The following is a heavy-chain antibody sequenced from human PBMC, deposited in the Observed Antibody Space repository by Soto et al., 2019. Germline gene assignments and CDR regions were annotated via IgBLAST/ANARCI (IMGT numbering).Heavy chain of an antibody. V-gene: IGHV3-23*01. CDR1: GFTFSSYA. J-gene: IGHJ4*02. CDR2: ISGSGGST. Sequence: EVQLLESGGGLVQPGGSLRLSCAASGFTFSSYAMRWVRQAPGKGLEWVSAISGSGGSTYYADSVKGRFTISRDNSKNTLYLQMNSMRAEDKDVYYCSKEADCGWLSPPTVDYWGQGTLVTVSS. CDR3: SKEADCGWLSPPTVDY. D-gene: IGHD6-19*01.